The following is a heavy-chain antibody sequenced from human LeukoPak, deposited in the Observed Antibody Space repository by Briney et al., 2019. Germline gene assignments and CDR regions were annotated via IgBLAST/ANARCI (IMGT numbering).Heavy chain of an antibody. V-gene: IGHV3-30*18. D-gene: IGHD1-26*01. J-gene: IGHJ4*02. CDR3: AKDRDSGSAFIFDY. CDR2: ISYDGSSK. Sequence: GGSLRLSCAASGFTFSSYGMHWVRQAPGKGLEWVAVISYDGSSKYYADSVKGRFTISRDNSKNTLYLQMNSLRAEDTAVYYCAKDRDSGSAFIFDYWGQGTLVTVSS. CDR1: GFTFSSYG.